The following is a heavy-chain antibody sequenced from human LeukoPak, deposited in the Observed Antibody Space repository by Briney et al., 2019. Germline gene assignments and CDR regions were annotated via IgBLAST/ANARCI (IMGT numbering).Heavy chain of an antibody. D-gene: IGHD2-2*01. V-gene: IGHV3-7*03. CDR3: AREDIVVVPAAMDV. CDR1: GFTFSSYW. CDR2: IKQDGSEK. Sequence: PGGSLRLSCAASGFTFSSYWMSWVRQAAGKGLEWVANIKQDGSEKYYVDSVKGRFTISRDNAKNSLYLQMNSLRAEDTAVYYCAREDIVVVPAAMDVWGKGTTVTVSS. J-gene: IGHJ6*04.